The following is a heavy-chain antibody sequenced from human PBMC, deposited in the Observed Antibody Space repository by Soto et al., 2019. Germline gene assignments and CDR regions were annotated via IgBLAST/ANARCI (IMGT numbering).Heavy chain of an antibody. CDR3: ARLDSSGWYYFDY. V-gene: IGHV4-59*01. CDR2: IYYSGST. Sequence: SETLSLTCTVSGGSISSYYWSWIRRPPGKGLEWIGYIYYSGSTNYNPSLKSRVTISVDTSKNQFSLKLSSVTAADTAVYYCARLDSSGWYYFDYWGQGTLVTVSS. D-gene: IGHD6-19*01. J-gene: IGHJ4*02. CDR1: GGSISSYY.